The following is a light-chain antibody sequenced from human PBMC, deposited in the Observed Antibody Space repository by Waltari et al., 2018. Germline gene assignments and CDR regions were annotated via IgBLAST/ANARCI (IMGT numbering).Light chain of an antibody. V-gene: IGKV1-12*01. CDR2: HAS. CDR1: QDISTW. CDR3: QQGDSFPPT. Sequence: EIQMTQSPSSVSASVGDTVTISCRASQDISTWVAWYQQRPGRAPKLLIYHASSLQSGVPSRFSGSGSGTDFTLTISGLQPEDFGIYYCQQGDSFPPTFGLGTQVEV. J-gene: IGKJ1*01.